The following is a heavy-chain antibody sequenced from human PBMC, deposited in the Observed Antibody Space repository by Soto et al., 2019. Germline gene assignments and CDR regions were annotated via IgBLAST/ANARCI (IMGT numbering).Heavy chain of an antibody. CDR1: GDSIRSSSYY. Sequence: QLQLQESGPGLVRPSETLSLTCRVSGDSIRSSSYYWGWIRQSPGEGPEWIGNINNNGGTQYNPSLKLRVTISVDRSKNQFSLKVTSITAADTGVYYCASRYAPSEFDHWGQGSLVTVSS. V-gene: IGHV4-39*01. J-gene: IGHJ4*02. D-gene: IGHD2-2*01. CDR3: ASRYAPSEFDH. CDR2: INNNGGT.